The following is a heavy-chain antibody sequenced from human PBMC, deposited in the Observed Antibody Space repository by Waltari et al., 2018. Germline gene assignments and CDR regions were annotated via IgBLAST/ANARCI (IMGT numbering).Heavy chain of an antibody. CDR2: INHSGST. CDR1: GGSFRGSY. J-gene: IGHJ4*02. D-gene: IGHD2-2*01. Sequence: QVQLQQWGAGLLKPSETLSLTCAGYGGSFRGSYWSWSRPPPGKGLEWIGEINHSGSTNYNPSLKSRVTISVDTSKNQFSLKLSSVTAADTAVYYCARGSFSPSRYFDYWGQGTLVTVSS. V-gene: IGHV4-34*01. CDR3: ARGSFSPSRYFDY.